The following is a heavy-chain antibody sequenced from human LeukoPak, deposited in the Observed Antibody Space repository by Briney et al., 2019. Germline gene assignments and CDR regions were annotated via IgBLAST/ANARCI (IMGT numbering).Heavy chain of an antibody. D-gene: IGHD2-15*01. J-gene: IGHJ4*02. CDR3: ARHSRGSPIDD. V-gene: IGHV3-7*01. Sequence: GGSLRLSCAASGFTFNSYLMSWVRQAPEKGLEWLANIRQDGSDKQYVDSVKGRFTISRDNAKNSLYLQMNSLSAEDTAVYYCARHSRGSPIDDWGQGTLVSVSS. CDR1: GFTFNSYL. CDR2: IRQDGSDK.